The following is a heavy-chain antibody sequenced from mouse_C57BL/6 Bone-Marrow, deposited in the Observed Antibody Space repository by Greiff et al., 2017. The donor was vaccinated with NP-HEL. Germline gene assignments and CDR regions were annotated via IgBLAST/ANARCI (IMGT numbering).Heavy chain of an antibody. V-gene: IGHV1-76*01. D-gene: IGHD2-3*01. CDR3: ARRWSWFAY. CDR1: GYTFTDYY. J-gene: IGHJ3*01. CDR2: IYPGSGNT. Sequence: VKLQESGAELVRPGASVKLSCKASGYTFTDYYINWVKQRPGQGLEWIARIYPGSGNTYDNEKFKGKATLSAEKSSTTAYMQLSSLTSEDSAVYFCARRWSWFAYWGQGTLVTVSA.